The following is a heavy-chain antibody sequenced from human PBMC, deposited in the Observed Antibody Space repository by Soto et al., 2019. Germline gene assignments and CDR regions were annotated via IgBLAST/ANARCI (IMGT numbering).Heavy chain of an antibody. CDR3: ARGRIRNYYDHAWD. J-gene: IGHJ4*02. V-gene: IGHV1-69*13. CDR1: GGTFSSYA. D-gene: IGHD3-22*01. CDR2: IIPIFGTA. Sequence: SVKVSGKASGGTFSSYAISWVRQAPGQGLEWMGGIIPIFGTANYEQKFQGRVTITADESTSTAYMELSSLRSEDTAVYYCARGRIRNYYDHAWDWGQGTLVTVSS.